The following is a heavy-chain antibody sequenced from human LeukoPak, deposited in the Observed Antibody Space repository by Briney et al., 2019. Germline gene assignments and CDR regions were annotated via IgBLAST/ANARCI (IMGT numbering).Heavy chain of an antibody. V-gene: IGHV3-11*04. D-gene: IGHD6-13*01. J-gene: IGHJ5*02. Sequence: PGGSLRLSCAASGLTFSDYNMRWIRQAPGKGLEWVSSISRSGSTKYYADSVKGRFTISRDNAKNSLFLQMNSLRAEDTAVYYCARGGEGSSWTNWFDPWGQGTLVTVSS. CDR3: ARGGEGSSWTNWFDP. CDR1: GLTFSDYN. CDR2: ISRSGSTK.